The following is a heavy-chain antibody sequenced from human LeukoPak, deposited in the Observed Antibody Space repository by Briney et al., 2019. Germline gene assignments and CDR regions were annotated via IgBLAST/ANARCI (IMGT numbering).Heavy chain of an antibody. V-gene: IGHV3-64D*09. CDR1: GFTFSRYA. CDR2: TNDNGGRT. Sequence: GGSLRLSCSASGFTFSRYAMHWVRQAPGKGLEYVSGTNDNGGRTHYGDSVKGRFSISRDNSKNTLHLQMSTLRAEDTALYYCVKDVGGSYAFDYWGQGILVTVAS. J-gene: IGHJ4*02. D-gene: IGHD1-26*01. CDR3: VKDVGGSYAFDY.